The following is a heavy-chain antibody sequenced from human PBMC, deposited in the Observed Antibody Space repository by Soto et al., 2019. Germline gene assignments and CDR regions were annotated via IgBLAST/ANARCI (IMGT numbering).Heavy chain of an antibody. D-gene: IGHD3-3*02. V-gene: IGHV3-23*01. CDR1: GFTFSSYA. CDR2: ISGSGGST. Sequence: GGSLRLSCAASGFTFSSYAMNWVRQAPGKGLEWVSVISGSGGSTYYADSVKGRFTISRDNSKNTLYLEMNSLRVEDTGVYYCARGSPTYLEWLIFYLDQWGQGTPVTVSS. J-gene: IGHJ4*02. CDR3: ARGSPTYLEWLIFYLDQ.